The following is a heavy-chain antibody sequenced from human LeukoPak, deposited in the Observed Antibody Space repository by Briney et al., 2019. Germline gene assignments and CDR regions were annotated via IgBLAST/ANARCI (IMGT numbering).Heavy chain of an antibody. CDR3: ARDPPLGGYYYMDV. CDR1: GGSISSSSYY. CDR2: IYYSGST. Sequence: SETLSLTCTVSGGSISSSSYYWGWIRQPPGKGLEWIGSIYYSGSTYYNPSLKSRVTISVDTSKNQFSLKLSSVTAADTAVYYCARDPPLGGYYYMDVWGKGTTVTASS. V-gene: IGHV4-39*07. J-gene: IGHJ6*03.